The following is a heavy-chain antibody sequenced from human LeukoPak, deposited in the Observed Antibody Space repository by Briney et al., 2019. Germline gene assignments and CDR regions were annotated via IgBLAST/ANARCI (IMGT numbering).Heavy chain of an antibody. CDR1: GGTYSSYA. J-gene: IGHJ4*02. D-gene: IGHD2-15*01. CDR3: ARKGYCSGGSCYSQIYFDY. Sequence: ASVKVSCKASGGTYSSYAISWVRQAPGQGLEWMGGIIPIFGTANYAQKFRGRVTITADESTSTAYMELSSLRSEDTAVYYCARKGYCSGGSCYSQIYFDYWGQGTLVTVSS. CDR2: IIPIFGTA. V-gene: IGHV1-69*13.